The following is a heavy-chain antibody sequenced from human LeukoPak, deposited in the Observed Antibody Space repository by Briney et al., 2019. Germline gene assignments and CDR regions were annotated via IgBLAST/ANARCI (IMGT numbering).Heavy chain of an antibody. Sequence: SETLSLTCSVSRGSISSYYWSWIRQPPGKGLEWIGYIFYSGSTNYNPSLKSRVTMPVGTSKKQLSLKLSSVTAADTAVYYCASGKTTVTYYYYYGMDVWGQGTTVTVSS. CDR3: ASGKTTVTYYYYYGMDV. V-gene: IGHV4-59*01. D-gene: IGHD4-17*01. CDR1: RGSISSYY. CDR2: IFYSGST. J-gene: IGHJ6*02.